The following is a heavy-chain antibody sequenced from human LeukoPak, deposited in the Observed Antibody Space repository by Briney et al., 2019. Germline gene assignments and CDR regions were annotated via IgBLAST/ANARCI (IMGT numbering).Heavy chain of an antibody. CDR3: TRDAYNFNDFDY. V-gene: IGHV3-30*17. CDR1: EFTFSNYA. Sequence: GGSLRLSCAVSEFTFSNYAMHWVRQPPGKGLEWVAVVSSHGNDGYYADSVRGRFTISRDDSKNTLYLQIDSLRLEDTAIYYCTRDAYNFNDFDYWGQGTLVTVSS. CDR2: VSSHGNDG. D-gene: IGHD5-24*01. J-gene: IGHJ4*02.